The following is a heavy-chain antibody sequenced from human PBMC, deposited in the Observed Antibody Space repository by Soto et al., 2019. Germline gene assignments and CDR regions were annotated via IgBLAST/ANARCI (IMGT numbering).Heavy chain of an antibody. CDR2: IYYSGST. CDR1: GGSVSSGSYY. V-gene: IGHV4-61*03. J-gene: IGHJ4*02. CDR3: TRFNYDSNSPYRNFDY. Sequence: QVQLQESGPGLVKPSETLSLTCTVAGGSVSSGSYYWTWIRQPPGKGLEWIGYIYYSGSTSYNPSLKSRVTMSIDTSKNDFSLKLSSVTAADTAVYYCTRFNYDSNSPYRNFDYWGQGTLVTVSS. D-gene: IGHD3-22*01.